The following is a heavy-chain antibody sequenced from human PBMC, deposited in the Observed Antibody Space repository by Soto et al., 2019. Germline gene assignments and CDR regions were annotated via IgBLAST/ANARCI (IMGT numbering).Heavy chain of an antibody. CDR2: ISYDGSNK. Sequence: QVQLVESGGGVVQPGRSLRLSCAASGFTFSSYAMHWVRQAPGKGLEWVAVISYDGSNKYYADSVKGRFTISRDNSKNTLYLQMNSLRAEDTAVYYCARGHPVVVVAAYYYGMDVWGQGTTVTVSS. CDR1: GFTFSSYA. CDR3: ARGHPVVVVAAYYYGMDV. V-gene: IGHV3-30-3*01. J-gene: IGHJ6*02. D-gene: IGHD2-15*01.